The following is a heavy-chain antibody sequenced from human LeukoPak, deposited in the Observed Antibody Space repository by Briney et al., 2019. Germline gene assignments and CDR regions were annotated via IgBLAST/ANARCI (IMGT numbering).Heavy chain of an antibody. CDR1: GGSFSGYY. CDR2: INHSGST. CDR3: ASRRSRIAAAGIGHFQH. D-gene: IGHD6-13*01. Sequence: SETLSLTRAVYGGSFSGYYWSWIRQPPGKGLEWIGEINHSGSTNYNPSLKSRVTISVDTSKNQFSLKLSSVTAADTAVYYCASRRSRIAAAGIGHFQHWGQGTLVTVSS. V-gene: IGHV4-34*01. J-gene: IGHJ1*01.